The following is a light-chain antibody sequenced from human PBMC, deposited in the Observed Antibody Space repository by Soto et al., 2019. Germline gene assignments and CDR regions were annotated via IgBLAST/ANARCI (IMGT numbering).Light chain of an antibody. CDR1: SSDVGSYNL. CDR2: EGS. Sequence: QSALTQPASVSGSPGQSITISCTGTSSDVGSYNLVSWYQQHPGKAPKLMIYEGSTRPSGVSNRFSGSKSGNTASLTISGLQAEDEADYYCCSYAGSTTFMVFGGGTKLTVL. J-gene: IGLJ2*01. CDR3: CSYAGSTTFMV. V-gene: IGLV2-23*03.